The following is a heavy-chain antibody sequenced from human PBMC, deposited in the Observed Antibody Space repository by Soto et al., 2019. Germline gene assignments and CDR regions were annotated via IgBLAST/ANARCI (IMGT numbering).Heavy chain of an antibody. J-gene: IGHJ6*02. CDR2: IYYSGST. D-gene: IGHD2-15*01. Sequence: QVQLQESGPGLVKPSQTLSLTCTVSGGSISSGGYYWSWIRQHPGKGLEWIGYIYYSGSTYYNPSLKSRVTISVEPSKNQFSLKLNSVTAADTAVYYCARDRAGYCSGGSCYSEYYYYYGMDVWGQGTTVTVSS. CDR3: ARDRAGYCSGGSCYSEYYYYYGMDV. V-gene: IGHV4-31*03. CDR1: GGSISSGGYY.